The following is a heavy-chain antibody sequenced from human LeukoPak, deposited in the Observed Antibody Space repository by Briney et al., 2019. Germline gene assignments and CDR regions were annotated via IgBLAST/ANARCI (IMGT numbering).Heavy chain of an antibody. D-gene: IGHD2-2*01. Sequence: PSETLSLTCAVYGGSFSGYYWSWIRQPPGKGLEWIGEINHSGSTNYNPSLKSRVTISVDTSKNQFSLKLSSVTAADTAVYYCAREPGYCSSTSCINDYWGQGTLVTVSS. CDR2: INHSGST. V-gene: IGHV4-34*01. CDR3: AREPGYCSSTSCINDY. CDR1: GGSFSGYY. J-gene: IGHJ4*02.